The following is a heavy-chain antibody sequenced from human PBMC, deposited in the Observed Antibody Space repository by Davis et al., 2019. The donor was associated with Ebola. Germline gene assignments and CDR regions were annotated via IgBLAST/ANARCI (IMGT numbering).Heavy chain of an antibody. D-gene: IGHD3-9*01. V-gene: IGHV3-64*04. CDR2: ISSNGGST. CDR3: AKGAFEFQH. CDR1: GFTFSSYA. Sequence: GESLKISCSASGFTFSSYAMHWVRQAPGKGLEYVSAISSNGGSTYYADSVEGRFTISRNNSKNTLYLQMNSLTSEDTAVYYCAKGAFEFQHWGQGTLVTVSS. J-gene: IGHJ1*01.